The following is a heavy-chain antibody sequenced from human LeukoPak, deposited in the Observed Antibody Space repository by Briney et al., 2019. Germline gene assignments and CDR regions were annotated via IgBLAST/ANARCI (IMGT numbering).Heavy chain of an antibody. J-gene: IGHJ4*02. D-gene: IGHD3-10*01. CDR2: INPSGGST. CDR1: GYIFTNYY. Sequence: EASVKVSCKAFGYIFTNYYMHWLRQAPGQGLEWMGTINPSGGSTTYAQKFQGRVTMTRDASTSTVYMELSSLRSEDTAVYYCARDHGSAYYRAPRHWGQGTLVTVSS. CDR3: ARDHGSAYYRAPRH. V-gene: IGHV1-46*01.